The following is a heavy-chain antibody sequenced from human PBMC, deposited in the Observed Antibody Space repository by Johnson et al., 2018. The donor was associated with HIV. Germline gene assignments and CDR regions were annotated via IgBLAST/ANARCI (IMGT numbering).Heavy chain of an antibody. CDR2: IYSGGST. J-gene: IGHJ3*02. V-gene: IGHV3-NL1*01. Sequence: QMLLVESGGGVVQPGRSLRLSCEASGFTLSSYGMHWVRQAPGKGLEWVSVIYSGGSTYYADSVKGRYTISRDNSKNTLYLQMNSLRADDTAVYYCAPAGPDAFDIWGQGTMVTVSS. D-gene: IGHD6-13*01. CDR1: GFTLSSYG. CDR3: APAGPDAFDI.